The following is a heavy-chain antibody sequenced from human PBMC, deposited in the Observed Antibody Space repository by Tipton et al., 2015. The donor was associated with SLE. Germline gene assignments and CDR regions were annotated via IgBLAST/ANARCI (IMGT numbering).Heavy chain of an antibody. CDR3: ARDRHDYEEGYFDL. V-gene: IGHV3-23*01. CDR1: GFTFSSYA. Sequence: SLRLSCAASGFTFSSYAMSWVRQAPGKGLEWVSAISGSGGSTYYADSVKGRFTISRDNSKNTLYLQMNSLRAEDTAVYYCARDRHDYEEGYFDLWGRGTLVTVSS. D-gene: IGHD4-17*01. J-gene: IGHJ2*01. CDR2: ISGSGGST.